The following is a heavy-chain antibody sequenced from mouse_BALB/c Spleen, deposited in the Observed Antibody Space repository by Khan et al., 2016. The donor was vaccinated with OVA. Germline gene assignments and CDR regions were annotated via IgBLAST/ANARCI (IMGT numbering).Heavy chain of an antibody. D-gene: IGHD2-1*01. CDR1: GYTLTNYG. Sequence: QIQLVQYGPELKKPGETVKISCKASGYTLTNYGMNWVKQAPGKGLKWMGWINTYTGEPTYAEDFKGRIAFSLETSASTAYLQINNLKNEDTATYFCARSNGNYWFAYWGQGTLVTVSA. CDR3: ARSNGNYWFAY. V-gene: IGHV9-3-1*01. J-gene: IGHJ3*01. CDR2: INTYTGEP.